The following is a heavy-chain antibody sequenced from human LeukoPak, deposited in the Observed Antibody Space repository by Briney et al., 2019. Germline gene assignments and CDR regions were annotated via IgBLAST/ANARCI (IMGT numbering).Heavy chain of an antibody. CDR2: ISHSGST. V-gene: IGHV4-34*01. CDR3: ARVYGGVWGSSRYWYNWFDP. Sequence: SETLSLTCAVSGASFSGYYWNWIRQPPGKGLEWIGVISHSGSTNYNPSLKSRVTISVDASNKQFSLKLSSVTAADTAVYYCARVYGGVWGSSRYWYNWFDPWGQGTLVTVSS. CDR1: GASFSGYY. J-gene: IGHJ5*02. D-gene: IGHD3-16*02.